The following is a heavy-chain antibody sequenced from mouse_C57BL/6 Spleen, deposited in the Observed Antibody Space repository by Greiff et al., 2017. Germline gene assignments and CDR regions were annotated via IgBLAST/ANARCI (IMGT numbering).Heavy chain of an antibody. D-gene: IGHD2-4*01. CDR3: ARWNDYDPAWFAY. J-gene: IGHJ3*01. CDR1: GYTFTSYW. CDR2: IDPSDSYT. Sequence: QVQLQQPGAELVMPGASVKLSCKASGYTFTSYWMHWVKQRPGQGLEWIGEIDPSDSYTNYNQKFKGKSTLTVDKSSSTAYMQLSSLTSEDSAVYYSARWNDYDPAWFAYWGQGTLVTVSA. V-gene: IGHV1-69*01.